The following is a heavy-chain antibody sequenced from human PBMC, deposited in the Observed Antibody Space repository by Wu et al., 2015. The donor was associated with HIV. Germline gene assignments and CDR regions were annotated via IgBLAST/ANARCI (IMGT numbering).Heavy chain of an antibody. CDR1: GGTFSVFV. Sequence: QVQLVQSGAVVKKPGSSVKVSCKASGGTFSVFVFSWVRQAPGHGLEWVGGIIPVFGTEKYAQKFQGRVTMTADESTSTAYMELRSLRSEDTAVYYCARGMAGYYYYYMDVWGTGTTVIVSS. J-gene: IGHJ6*03. D-gene: IGHD2-8*01. CDR2: IIPVFGTE. CDR3: ARGMAGYYYYYMDV. V-gene: IGHV1-69*12.